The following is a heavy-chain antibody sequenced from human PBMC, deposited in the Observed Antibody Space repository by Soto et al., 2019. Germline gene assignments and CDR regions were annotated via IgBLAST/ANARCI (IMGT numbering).Heavy chain of an antibody. J-gene: IGHJ4*02. CDR3: ARAIGPTLFDY. CDR2: IGTTGDT. V-gene: IGHV3-13*01. D-gene: IGHD3-22*01. CDR1: GLPFSSYD. Sequence: VPLRLSCSASGLPFSSYDMHWVRQGTGKGLDWVSAIGTTGDTYYAGSVKGRFTISRENAKNSLYLQMNSLRAGDTAIYFCARAIGPTLFDYWGQGNLVTVSA.